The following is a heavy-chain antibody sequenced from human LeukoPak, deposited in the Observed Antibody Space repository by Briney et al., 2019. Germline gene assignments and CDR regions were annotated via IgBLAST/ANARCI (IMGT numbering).Heavy chain of an antibody. CDR1: GFTFNIYW. Sequence: GGSLRLSCAASGFTFNIYWMHWVRQAPGKGLVWVSLISSDGSITSYADSVKGRFTISRDNAKNTVYLQMNSLRVEDTAVYYCARRVGSSESSYYFDYWGQGTLVTVSS. CDR3: ARRVGSSESSYYFDY. D-gene: IGHD3-22*01. V-gene: IGHV3-74*01. CDR2: ISSDGSIT. J-gene: IGHJ4*02.